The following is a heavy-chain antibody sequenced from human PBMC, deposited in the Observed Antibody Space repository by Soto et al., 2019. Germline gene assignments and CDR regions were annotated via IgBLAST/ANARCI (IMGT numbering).Heavy chain of an antibody. CDR1: GYTFTSYG. J-gene: IGHJ3*02. D-gene: IGHD2-15*01. V-gene: IGHV1-18*01. Sequence: QVQLVQSGAEVKKPGASVKVPCKASGYTFTSYGISWVRQAPGQGLEWMGWISAYNGNTNYAQKLQGRVTMTTDTSTSTAYMELRSLRSDDTAVYYCARVFRDIVVVVAASPDAFDIWGQGTMVTVSS. CDR3: ARVFRDIVVVVAASPDAFDI. CDR2: ISAYNGNT.